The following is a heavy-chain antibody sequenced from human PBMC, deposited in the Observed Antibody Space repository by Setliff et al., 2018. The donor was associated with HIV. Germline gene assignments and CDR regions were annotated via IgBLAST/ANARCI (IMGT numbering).Heavy chain of an antibody. Sequence: PSETLSLTCTVSGGSISSGGYYWNWIRQYPVKGLEWIGHIYYNGRTLFNPALGTRLNMSVDTSENQFSLHLNSVTAADTAVYNCVRERRRSPLSYGLDVWGQGTTVTVSS. V-gene: IGHV4-31*03. J-gene: IGHJ6*02. CDR3: VRERRRSPLSYGLDV. CDR2: IYYNGRT. CDR1: GGSISSGGYY.